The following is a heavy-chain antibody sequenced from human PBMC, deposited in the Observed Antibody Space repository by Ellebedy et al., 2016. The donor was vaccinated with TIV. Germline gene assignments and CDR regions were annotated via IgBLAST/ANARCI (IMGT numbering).Heavy chain of an antibody. CDR2: MNPNSGGT. D-gene: IGHD3-3*01. J-gene: IGHJ4*02. CDR3: ASPVGGYDRGFDY. V-gene: IGHV1-2*02. CDR1: GYTFTGYY. Sequence: ASVKVSXKASGYTFTGYYMHWVRQAPGQGLECMGWMNPNSGGTRYAQKFQGRVTMTRDTSISTAYMELSRLTPDDTAMYYCASPVGGYDRGFDYWGQGTLVTVSS.